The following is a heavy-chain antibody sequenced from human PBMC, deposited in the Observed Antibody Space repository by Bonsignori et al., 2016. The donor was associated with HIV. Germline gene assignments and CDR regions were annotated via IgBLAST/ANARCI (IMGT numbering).Heavy chain of an antibody. V-gene: IGHV3-11*01. D-gene: IGHD2-21*01. J-gene: IGHJ4*02. CDR2: ISGSGSSI. Sequence: RQAPGKGLEWVSYISGSGSSIYYGDSVKGRFTISRDNAKNSLYLQMSSLRAEDTAVYYCARGPWDDFYFYYWGQGTLVTVSS. CDR3: ARGPWDDFYFYY.